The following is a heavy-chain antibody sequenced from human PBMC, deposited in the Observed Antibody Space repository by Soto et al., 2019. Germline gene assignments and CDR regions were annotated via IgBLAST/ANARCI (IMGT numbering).Heavy chain of an antibody. CDR2: IYPGDSDT. J-gene: IGHJ6*01. CDR1: GYSFTSYW. CDR3: AGGGVPGVMSRTRVYYGMDI. D-gene: IGHD3-10*01. Sequence: PGESLKISCNGSGYSFTSYWIGWVRQMPGKGLECMGIIYPGDSDTRYSPSFQGQVTISADKSISTAYLQWSSLKASDTAMYYCAGGGVPGVMSRTRVYYGMDIWGQGTTVSVSS. V-gene: IGHV5-51*01.